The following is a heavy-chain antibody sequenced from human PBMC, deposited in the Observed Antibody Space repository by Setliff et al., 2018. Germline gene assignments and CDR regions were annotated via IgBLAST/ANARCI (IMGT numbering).Heavy chain of an antibody. Sequence: SETLSLTCTVSGGSISSYYWSWIRQPAGKGLEWIGRIYTSGGTNYNPSLKSRVTMSVDTSKNQFSLKLSSVTAADTAVYYCARESRYYYDNLGTLDYWGQGTLVTVSS. D-gene: IGHD3-22*01. V-gene: IGHV4-4*07. CDR2: IYTSGGT. CDR3: ARESRYYYDNLGTLDY. CDR1: GGSISSYY. J-gene: IGHJ4*02.